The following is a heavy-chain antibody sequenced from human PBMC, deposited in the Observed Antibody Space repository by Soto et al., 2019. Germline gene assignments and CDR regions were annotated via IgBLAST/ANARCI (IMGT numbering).Heavy chain of an antibody. J-gene: IGHJ4*02. CDR1: GFTFTSSA. CDR3: AADATAWQQMVPSDY. Sequence: SVKGSCTAPGFTFTSSAFRWVRQARGQRLEWIGWIAVGSGYTNYAQRFQDRVTLTRDMSTATTYMELSRLTSEDTAIYYCAADATAWQQMVPSDYWGQGTLVTVSS. V-gene: IGHV1-58*01. CDR2: IAVGSGYT. D-gene: IGHD2-8*01.